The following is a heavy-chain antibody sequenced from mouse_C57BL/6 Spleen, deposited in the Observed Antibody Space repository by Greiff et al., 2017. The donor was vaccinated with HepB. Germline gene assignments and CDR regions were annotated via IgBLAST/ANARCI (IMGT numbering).Heavy chain of an antibody. D-gene: IGHD2-4*01. CDR2: IDPENGDT. J-gene: IGHJ2*01. Sequence: VQLKESGAELVRPGASVKLSCTASGFNIKDDYMHWVKQRPEQGLEWIGWIDPENGDTEYASKFQGKATITADTSSNTAYLQLSSLTSEDTAVYYCTVYYDGVVDYWGQGTTLTVSS. V-gene: IGHV14-4*01. CDR1: GFNIKDDY. CDR3: TVYYDGVVDY.